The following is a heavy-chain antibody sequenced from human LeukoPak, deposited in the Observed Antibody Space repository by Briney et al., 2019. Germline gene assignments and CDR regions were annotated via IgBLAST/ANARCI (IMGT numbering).Heavy chain of an antibody. Sequence: ASVKDSCKASGYTFTSYDINWVRQATGQGLEWVGWRNPNSGNTGYAQKFQGRVTMTRNTSLSTAYMELSSLRSEDTAVYYCAREYCSCGSCFALGYWGQGTLVTVSS. D-gene: IGHD2-15*01. CDR3: AREYCSCGSCFALGY. V-gene: IGHV1-8*01. CDR2: RNPNSGNT. J-gene: IGHJ4*02. CDR1: GYTFTSYD.